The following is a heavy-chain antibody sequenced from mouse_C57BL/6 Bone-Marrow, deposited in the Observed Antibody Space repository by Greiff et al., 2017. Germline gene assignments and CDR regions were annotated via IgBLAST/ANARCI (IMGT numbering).Heavy chain of an antibody. J-gene: IGHJ2*01. CDR2: IYPGSGNT. Sequence: QVQLKQSGAELVRPGASVKLSCKASGYTFTDYYINWVKQRPGQGLEWIARIYPGSGNTYYNEKFKGKATLTAEKSSSTAYMQLSSLTSEDSAVYFCARSGYGKDYFDYWGQGTTLTVSS. D-gene: IGHD1-1*01. CDR1: GYTFTDYY. CDR3: ARSGYGKDYFDY. V-gene: IGHV1-76*01.